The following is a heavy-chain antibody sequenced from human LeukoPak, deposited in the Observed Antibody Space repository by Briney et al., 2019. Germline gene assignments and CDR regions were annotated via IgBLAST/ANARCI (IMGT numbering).Heavy chain of an antibody. J-gene: IGHJ4*02. Sequence: SGGSLRLSCAASGFTFSSYGMHWVRQAPGKGLEWVAFIRYDGSNKYYADSVKGRFTISRDNSKNTLYLQMNSLRAEDTAVYYCALQGGGDIVVVPAAIIDFDYWGQGTLVTVSS. V-gene: IGHV3-30*02. CDR2: IRYDGSNK. CDR3: ALQGGGDIVVVPAAIIDFDY. CDR1: GFTFSSYG. D-gene: IGHD2-2*01.